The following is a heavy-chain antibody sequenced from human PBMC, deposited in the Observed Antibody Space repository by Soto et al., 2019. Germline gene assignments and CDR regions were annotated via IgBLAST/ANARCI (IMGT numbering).Heavy chain of an antibody. CDR1: GFTFSSYG. D-gene: IGHD3-3*01. Sequence: PGGSLRLSCAASGFTFSSYGMNWVGQSPGKGLEWVSYISSSGSTIYYADSVKGRFTISRDNAKNSLYLQMNSLSAEDTAVYYCARDYSYYDFWSGSQNYYFDYWGQGTLVTVSS. CDR3: ARDYSYYDFWSGSQNYYFDY. CDR2: ISSSGSTI. J-gene: IGHJ4*02. V-gene: IGHV3-48*03.